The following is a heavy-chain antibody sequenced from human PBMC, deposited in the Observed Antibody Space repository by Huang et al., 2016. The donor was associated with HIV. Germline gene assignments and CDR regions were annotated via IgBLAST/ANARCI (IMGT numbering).Heavy chain of an antibody. J-gene: IGHJ2*01. CDR1: GITFRRYG. CDR2: ISYDGINK. CDR3: AKEEGYCSGDTCFSDRYFDI. Sequence: QVQLVESGGGVVQPGRYLRLSCAASGITFRRYGMHWVRQAHGKGVEWVALISYDGINKYYVDSVKGRFTIARDNSKKSLYLQMNSLRVEDTAVYYCAKEEGYCSGDTCFSDRYFDIWGRGTLVSVSS. D-gene: IGHD2-15*01. V-gene: IGHV3-30*18.